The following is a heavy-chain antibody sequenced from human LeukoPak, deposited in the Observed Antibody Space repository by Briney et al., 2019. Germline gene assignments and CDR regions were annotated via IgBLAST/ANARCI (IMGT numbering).Heavy chain of an antibody. CDR1: GYTFTVYY. V-gene: IGHV1-2*02. CDR2: INPNSGGT. D-gene: IGHD3-10*01. J-gene: IGHJ4*02. Sequence: AASVTVSFTASGYTFTVYYMHGVRQAPGQGGEGMGWINPNSGGTNYAQKFHGRVTMTRDTSISTAYMELSRLRSDDTAVYYCAREERNYYGSGSYAFDYWGQGTLVTVSS. CDR3: AREERNYYGSGSYAFDY.